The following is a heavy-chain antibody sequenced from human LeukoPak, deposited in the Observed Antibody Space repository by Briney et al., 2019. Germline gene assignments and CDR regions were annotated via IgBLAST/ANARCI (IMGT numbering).Heavy chain of an antibody. CDR3: AAVTNLANYDSSY. D-gene: IGHD3-22*01. CDR2: IVVGSGNT. V-gene: IGHV1-58*02. CDR1: GFTFTSSA. J-gene: IGHJ4*02. Sequence: SVKVSCKASGFTFTSSAMQWVRQARGQRLEWVGWIVVGSGNTNYAQKFQERVTITRDMSTSTAYMELSSLRSEDTAVYYCAAVTNLANYDSSYWGQGTLVTVSS.